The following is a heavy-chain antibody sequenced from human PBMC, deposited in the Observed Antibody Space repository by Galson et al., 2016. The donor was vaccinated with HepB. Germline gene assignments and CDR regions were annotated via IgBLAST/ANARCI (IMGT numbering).Heavy chain of an antibody. D-gene: IGHD2/OR15-2a*01. Sequence: CAISGDSVSSNSAAWNWIRQSPSRGLEWLGRTSFRANWFNEYAESVKSRISINADTAKNQFSLQLNSVTPEDTAVYYCARGKIDYYAMDVWGQGTMVTVS. CDR2: TSFRANWFN. CDR1: GDSVSSNSAA. CDR3: ARGKIDYYAMDV. J-gene: IGHJ6*02. V-gene: IGHV6-1*01.